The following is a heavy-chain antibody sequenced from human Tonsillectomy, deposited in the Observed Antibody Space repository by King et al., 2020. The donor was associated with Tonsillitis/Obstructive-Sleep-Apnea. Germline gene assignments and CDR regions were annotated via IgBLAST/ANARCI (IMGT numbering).Heavy chain of an antibody. CDR3: ARFSVWDDAFDI. D-gene: IGHD1-26*01. Sequence: VQLVESGAEVKKPGESLRISCKGSGYSFTSYWISWVRQMPGKGLEWMGRIDPSDSFTKYSPSFQGHVTISADKSISTAYLQWSSLKASDTAMYYCARFSVWDDAFDIWGPGTMVTVSS. CDR1: GYSFTSYW. V-gene: IGHV5-10-1*01. J-gene: IGHJ3*02. CDR2: IDPSDSFT.